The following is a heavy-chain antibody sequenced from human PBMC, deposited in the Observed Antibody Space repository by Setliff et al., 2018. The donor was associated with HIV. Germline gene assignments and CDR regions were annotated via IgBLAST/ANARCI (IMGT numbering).Heavy chain of an antibody. CDR1: GYTLTKLS. J-gene: IGHJ3*02. Sequence: ASVKVSCKVSGYTLTKLSIHWVRQAPGKGLEWMGGFDPEKGETVYAQKLQGRVTMTDDTSTDTAYMELSSLRSEDTAVYFCWFGEPVGPFDICGQGTGVTVSS. V-gene: IGHV1-24*01. CDR2: FDPEKGET. CDR3: WFGEPVGPFDI. D-gene: IGHD3-10*01.